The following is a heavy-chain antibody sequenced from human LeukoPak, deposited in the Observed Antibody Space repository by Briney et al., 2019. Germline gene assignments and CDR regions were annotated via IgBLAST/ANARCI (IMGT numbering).Heavy chain of an antibody. CDR3: ARGRIQLKWFDP. CDR1: GFTFSIYE. Sequence: PGGSLRLSCAASGFTFSIYEMNWVRQAPGKGLEWVSYISSSGSNIYYADSVKGRFTISRNNAENSLDLQMNSLRAEDTAVYYCARGRIQLKWFDPWGQGTLVTVSS. V-gene: IGHV3-48*03. J-gene: IGHJ5*02. CDR2: ISSSGSNI. D-gene: IGHD5-18*01.